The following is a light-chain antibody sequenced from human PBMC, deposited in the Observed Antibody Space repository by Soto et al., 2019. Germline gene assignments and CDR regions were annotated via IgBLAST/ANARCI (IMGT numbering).Light chain of an antibody. CDR2: GAS. CDR3: QQYDNSQIT. V-gene: IGKV3-20*01. CDR1: ESVASSY. J-gene: IGKJ5*01. Sequence: EIVLTQSPGTLSLSPGEGATLSCRASESVASSYLAWYQQIPGQAPRLLIYGASSRATGIPDRFSGSGSGTDFTLTISRLEPEDFAVYYCQQYDNSQITFGQGTRLEIK.